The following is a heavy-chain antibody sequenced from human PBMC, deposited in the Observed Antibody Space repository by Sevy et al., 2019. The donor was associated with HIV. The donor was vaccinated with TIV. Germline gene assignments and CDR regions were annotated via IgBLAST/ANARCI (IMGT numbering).Heavy chain of an antibody. CDR2: ISGGDDST. CDR1: GFIFSDYA. V-gene: IGHV3-23*01. Sequence: GGSLRLSCAASGFIFSDYAMSWVRQAPGKGLEWVSSISGGDDSTYYADSVKGRFTVSRDNSKNTLYLQMNTLRAEDTALYYCAKFGDYYDSGGYYWYFEFWGRGTLVTVSS. CDR3: AKFGDYYDSGGYYWYFEF. D-gene: IGHD3-22*01. J-gene: IGHJ2*01.